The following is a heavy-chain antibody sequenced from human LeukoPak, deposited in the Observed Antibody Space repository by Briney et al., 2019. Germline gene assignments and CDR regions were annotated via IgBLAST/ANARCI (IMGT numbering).Heavy chain of an antibody. CDR2: ISSSSSYV. J-gene: IGHJ5*02. Sequence: GGSLRLSCAASGFTFSSYSMNWVRQAPGKGLEWVSSISSSSSYVYYADSVKGRFTISRDNSKNTLYLQMNSLRAEDTAVYYCAKDRPFTVTTPNWFDPWGQGTLVTVSS. V-gene: IGHV3-21*04. CDR1: GFTFSSYS. CDR3: AKDRPFTVTTPNWFDP. D-gene: IGHD4-11*01.